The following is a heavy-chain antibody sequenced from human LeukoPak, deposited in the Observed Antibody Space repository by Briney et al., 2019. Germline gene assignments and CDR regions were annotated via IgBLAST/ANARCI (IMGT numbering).Heavy chain of an antibody. CDR2: INAGNGNT. J-gene: IGHJ4*02. D-gene: IGHD3-22*01. CDR1: GYTFTSYA. CDR3: ARAPYYYDSSGYYRDY. Sequence: ASVKVSCKASGYTFTSYAMHWVRQAPGQRLEWMGWINAGNGNTKYSQKFQGRVTITRDTSASTAYMELSSLRSEDTAVYYCARAPYYYDSSGYYRDYWGQGTLVTVSS. V-gene: IGHV1-3*01.